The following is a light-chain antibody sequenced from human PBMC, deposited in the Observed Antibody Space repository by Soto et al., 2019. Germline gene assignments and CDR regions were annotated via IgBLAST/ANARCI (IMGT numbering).Light chain of an antibody. CDR1: SSDVGSYNY. V-gene: IGLV2-14*01. J-gene: IGLJ3*02. CDR3: SSYTTSILHLV. Sequence: QSALTQPASVSGSPGQSITISCTGTSSDVGSYNYVSWYQQNPGKAPKLMIYDVSNRPSGVSYCFSGSKSGDTASLTISGLQAEDEADYYCSSYTTSILHLVFGGGTNLTVL. CDR2: DVS.